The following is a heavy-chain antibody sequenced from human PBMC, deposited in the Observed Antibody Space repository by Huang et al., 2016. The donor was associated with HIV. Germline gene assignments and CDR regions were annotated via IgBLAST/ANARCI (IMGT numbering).Heavy chain of an antibody. J-gene: IGHJ4*02. CDR2: IAYDGRTK. D-gene: IGHD6-13*01. CDR1: GFTFSSSG. CDR3: AKGGSAAAVLDF. Sequence: QVQLVESGGGVVQPGRSLRISCAASGFTFSSSGMHWVRQAPGKGLEWVVVIAYDGRTKYYTDSVKGRFSISRDNSKTTVYLQLNSLRVEDTAVYYCAKGGSAAAVLDFWGQGTLVTVSS. V-gene: IGHV3-30*18.